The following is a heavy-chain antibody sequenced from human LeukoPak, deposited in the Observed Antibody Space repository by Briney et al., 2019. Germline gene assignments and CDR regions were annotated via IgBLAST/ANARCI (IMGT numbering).Heavy chain of an antibody. J-gene: IGHJ4*02. CDR2: INSDGSST. D-gene: IGHD6-13*01. CDR3: ARGVRGSSWLSFDY. Sequence: PGGSLRLSCAASGFIFSSYWMHWVRQAPGKGLVWVSRINSDGSSTSYADSVKGRFTISRDNAKNTLYLQMNSLRAEDTAVYYCARGVRGSSWLSFDYWGQGTLVIVSS. V-gene: IGHV3-74*01. CDR1: GFIFSSYW.